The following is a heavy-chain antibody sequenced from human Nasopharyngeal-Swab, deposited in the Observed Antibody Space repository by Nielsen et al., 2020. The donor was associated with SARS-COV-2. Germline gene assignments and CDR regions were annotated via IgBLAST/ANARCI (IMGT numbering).Heavy chain of an antibody. CDR2: INAGNGNT. Sequence: GESLKISCAASGFTFSSYAMHWVRQAPGQRLEWMGWINAGNGNTKYSQKFQGRVTIARDTSASTAYMELSSLRSEDTAVYYCAIYHRITGTVNWGQGTLVTVSS. CDR1: GFTFSSYA. V-gene: IGHV1-3*01. J-gene: IGHJ4*02. D-gene: IGHD1-7*01. CDR3: AIYHRITGTVN.